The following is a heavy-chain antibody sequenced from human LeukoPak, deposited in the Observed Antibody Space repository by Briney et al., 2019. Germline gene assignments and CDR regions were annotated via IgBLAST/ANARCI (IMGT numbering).Heavy chain of an antibody. V-gene: IGHV3-9*01. D-gene: IGHD4-17*01. J-gene: IGHJ4*02. CDR1: GFTFDDYA. CDR2: ISWNSGSI. CDR3: AKAEDYGDYVYYFDY. Sequence: GGSLRLSCAASGFTFDDYAMHWVRQAPGKGLEWVSGISWNSGSIGYVDSVKGRFTISRDNAKNSLYLQMNSLRAEDTAVYYCAKAEDYGDYVYYFDYWGQGTLVTVSS.